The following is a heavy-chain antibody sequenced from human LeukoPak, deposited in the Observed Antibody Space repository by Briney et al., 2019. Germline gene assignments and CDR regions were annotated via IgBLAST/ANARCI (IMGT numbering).Heavy chain of an antibody. CDR1: DYSISSGYGYY. CDR2: IYHSGIT. Sequence: SETLSLTCTVSDYSISSGYGYYWGWIRQPPGKGLEWIGNIYHSGITYYNHFNSSLESRVTISVDTSKNQFSLKLSSVTAADTAVYYCARRRRGRSGSYYFDYWGQGSLVTVSS. V-gene: IGHV4-38-2*02. J-gene: IGHJ4*02. D-gene: IGHD1-26*01. CDR3: ARRRRGRSGSYYFDY.